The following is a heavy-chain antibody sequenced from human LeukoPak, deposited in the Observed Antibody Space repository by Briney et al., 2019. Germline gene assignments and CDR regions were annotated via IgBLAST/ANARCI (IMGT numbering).Heavy chain of an antibody. J-gene: IGHJ6*02. CDR1: GYTFTSYA. Sequence: ASVKVSCKASGYTFTSYAMNWVRQAPGQGLEWMGIINPSGGSTSYAQKFQGRVTMTRDTSTSTVYMELSSLRSEDTAVYYCARGHREVRFLEWLSISPYYYYGMDVWGQGTTVTVSS. CDR2: INPSGGST. CDR3: ARGHREVRFLEWLSISPYYYYGMDV. V-gene: IGHV1-46*01. D-gene: IGHD3-3*01.